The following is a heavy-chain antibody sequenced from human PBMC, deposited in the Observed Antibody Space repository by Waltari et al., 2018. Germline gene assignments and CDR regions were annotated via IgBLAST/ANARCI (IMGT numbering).Heavy chain of an antibody. D-gene: IGHD5-18*01. V-gene: IGHV3-74*01. CDR1: GFTFSSHW. Sequence: EVQVVESGGGLVQPGGSLRLSCAASGFTFSSHWMHWVRQAPGKGLVWVSRINTDGSSTTYADSVQGRFTISRDNAKNTLYLQMNSLRAEDTAVYYCLKQPWYYMDVWGKGTTVTISS. CDR3: LKQPWYYMDV. J-gene: IGHJ6*03. CDR2: INTDGSST.